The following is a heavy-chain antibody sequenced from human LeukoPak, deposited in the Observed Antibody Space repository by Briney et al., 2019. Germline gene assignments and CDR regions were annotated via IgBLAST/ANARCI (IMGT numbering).Heavy chain of an antibody. V-gene: IGHV4-4*07. D-gene: IGHD2-2*01. CDR1: GDSISSYY. CDR2: IQTSGST. J-gene: IGHJ4*02. Sequence: PSETLSLTCTVSGDSISSYYWSWLRQPAGKALEGIGRIQTSGSTNYNPSLKSRVTISVDTSKNQFSLKRSSVSAADTAVYFCALGDCSSTSCYVFDYWGQGTLVTVSS. CDR3: ALGDCSSTSCYVFDY.